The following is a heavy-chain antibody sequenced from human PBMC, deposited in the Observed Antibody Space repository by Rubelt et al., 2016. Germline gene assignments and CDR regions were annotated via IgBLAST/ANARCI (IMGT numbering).Heavy chain of an antibody. V-gene: IGHV4-39*07. J-gene: IGHJ4*02. CDR1: GGSISSSSHY. CDR3: AREGTYFDY. Sequence: QLQLQESGPGLVKPSETLSLTCTVSGGSISSSSHYWGWIRQPPGKGLEWIGSIYYSGSTYYNPSLTSRVTISVDTSKNQFSLNRSSVTAADTAVYYCAREGTYFDYWGQENLVTVSS. CDR2: IYYSGST.